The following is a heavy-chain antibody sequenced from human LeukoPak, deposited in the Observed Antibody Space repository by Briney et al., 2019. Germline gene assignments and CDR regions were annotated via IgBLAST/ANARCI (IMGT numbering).Heavy chain of an antibody. V-gene: IGHV3-64D*09. CDR3: VRGYSFGPYGMDV. J-gene: IGHJ6*02. CDR1: GFTFSSYA. Sequence: GGSLRLSCSASGFTFSSYAMHWVRQAPGKGLEYVSAISDSGGSAYYADSVKGRFTISRDNSKNTLYLQMSSLRAEDTAVYFCVRGYSFGPYGMDVWGQGTTVTVSS. CDR2: ISDSGGSA. D-gene: IGHD2-15*01.